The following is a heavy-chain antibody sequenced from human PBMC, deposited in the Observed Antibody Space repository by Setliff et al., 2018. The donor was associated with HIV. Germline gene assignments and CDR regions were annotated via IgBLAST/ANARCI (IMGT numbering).Heavy chain of an antibody. CDR3: ARQLSNSLDY. CDR1: GYSFTDYF. J-gene: IGHJ4*02. V-gene: IGHV1-2*02. D-gene: IGHD7-27*01. CDR2: ISPHNADT. Sequence: ASVKVSCKASGYSFTDYFIHWVRQAPGQGLEWMGWISPHNADTNIPQRFRGRVTMTRDTSINTAYLELGRLRSDDTAVYYCARQLSNSLDYWGQGTLVTVPQ.